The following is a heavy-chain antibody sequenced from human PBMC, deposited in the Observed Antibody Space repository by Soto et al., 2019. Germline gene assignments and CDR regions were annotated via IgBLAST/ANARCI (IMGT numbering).Heavy chain of an antibody. CDR3: ARAANRYYDSSGYTPHFDY. Sequence: QVQLQQWGAGLLKPSETLSLTCAVYGGSFSGYYWSWIRQPPGKGLEWIGEINHSGSTNYNPSLKSRVTISVDTSKNQFSLKLSSVTAADTAVYYCARAANRYYDSSGYTPHFDYWGQGTLVTVSS. CDR1: GGSFSGYY. D-gene: IGHD3-22*01. CDR2: INHSGST. J-gene: IGHJ4*02. V-gene: IGHV4-34*01.